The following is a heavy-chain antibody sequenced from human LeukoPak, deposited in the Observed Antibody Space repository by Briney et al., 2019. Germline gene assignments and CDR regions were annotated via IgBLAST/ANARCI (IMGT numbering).Heavy chain of an antibody. V-gene: IGHV4-4*07. CDR2: TYTSGST. CDR1: GGSISGLS. CDR3: ARGHEAAAAEYFQH. Sequence: SETLSLTCTVSGGSISGLSWNWIGQPAGKGLEWIGRTYTSGSTKYNPSLKSRVAMSVDTSRNQFSLKLRSVTAADTAVYYCARGHEAAAAEYFQHWGQGTLVTVSS. D-gene: IGHD6-13*01. J-gene: IGHJ1*01.